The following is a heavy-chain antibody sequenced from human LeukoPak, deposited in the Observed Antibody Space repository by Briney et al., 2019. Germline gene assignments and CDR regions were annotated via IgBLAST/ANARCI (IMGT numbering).Heavy chain of an antibody. D-gene: IGHD3-3*01. CDR1: GYTFTSYD. CDR3: ARGAPDSWFLEWSAADY. J-gene: IGHJ4*02. CDR2: MNPNSGNT. V-gene: IGHV1-8*03. Sequence: GASVKVSCKASGYTFTSYDINWARQATGQGLEWMGWMNPNSGNTGYAQKFQGRVTITRNTSISTAYMELSSLRSEDTAVYYCARGAPDSWFLEWSAADYWGQGTLVTVSS.